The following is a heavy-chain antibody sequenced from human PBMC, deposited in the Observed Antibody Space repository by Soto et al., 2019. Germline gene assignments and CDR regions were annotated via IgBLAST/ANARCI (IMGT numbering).Heavy chain of an antibody. D-gene: IGHD3-10*01. CDR2: IYYSGST. CDR1: GGSISSGGYY. J-gene: IGHJ4*02. Sequence: SETLSLTCTVSGGSISSGGYYWSWIRQHPGKGLEWIGYIYYSGSTYYNPSLKSRVTISVDTSKNQFSLKLSSVTAADTAVYYCARSPEDRKLWFGEFNYWGQGTLVTVSS. CDR3: ARSPEDRKLWFGEFNY. V-gene: IGHV4-31*03.